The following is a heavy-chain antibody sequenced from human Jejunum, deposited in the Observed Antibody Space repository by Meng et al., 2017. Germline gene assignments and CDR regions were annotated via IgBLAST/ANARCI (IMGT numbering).Heavy chain of an antibody. V-gene: IGHV4-34*01. CDR2: INDSGST. CDR1: GGSISDYY. CDR3: ASGNEYSNYGADF. Sequence: QVKLQQWGAGLLMPWETRSLTCAVYGGSISDYYWTWIRQPPGKGLEWIGEINDSGSTNYNPSLKSRVTISVDTSKSQFYLRVSSVTAADTAVYYCASGNEYSNYGADFWGQGTLVTVSS. D-gene: IGHD4-11*01. J-gene: IGHJ4*02.